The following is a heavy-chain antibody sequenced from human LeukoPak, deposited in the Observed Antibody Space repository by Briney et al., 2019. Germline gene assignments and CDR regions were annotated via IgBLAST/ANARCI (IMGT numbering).Heavy chain of an antibody. V-gene: IGHV1-2*02. CDR2: INPNRGGT. Sequence: ASVKVSCKASGYTFSGYYMRWVRQAPGQGLEWMGWINPNRGGTYYAQKFQGRVTMTRDTSISTAYMELSRLRSDDTAVYYCARQYYYDSSGSYYFDYWGQGTLVTVSS. CDR3: ARQYYYDSSGSYYFDY. J-gene: IGHJ4*02. D-gene: IGHD3-22*01. CDR1: GYTFSGYY.